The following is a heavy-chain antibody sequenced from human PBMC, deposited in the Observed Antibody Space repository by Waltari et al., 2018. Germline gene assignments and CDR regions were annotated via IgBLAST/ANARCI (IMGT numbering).Heavy chain of an antibody. CDR1: GGSISSYY. J-gene: IGHJ4*02. CDR3: ARGGGSYHEVDY. CDR2: IYYIGSP. D-gene: IGHD1-26*01. V-gene: IGHV4-59*01. Sequence: QVQLQESGPGLVKPSETLSLTCTVSGGSISSYYWSWIRQPPGKGLDWIGYIYYIGSPNYNPSLKSRVPISVDTSKNQFSLKLGSVTAADTAVYYCARGGGSYHEVDYWGQGTLVTVSS.